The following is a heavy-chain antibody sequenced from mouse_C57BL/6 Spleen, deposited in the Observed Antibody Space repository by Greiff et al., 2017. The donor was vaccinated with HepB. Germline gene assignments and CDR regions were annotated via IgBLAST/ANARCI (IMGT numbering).Heavy chain of an antibody. D-gene: IGHD1-1*01. CDR2: IDPSDSYT. V-gene: IGHV1-69*01. Sequence: QVQLKQPGAELVMPGASVKLSCKASGYTFTSYWMHWVKQRPGQGLEWIGEIDPSDSYTNYNQKFKGKSTLTVDKSSSTADMQLSSLTSEDSAVYYCARGNYYGSSYSFAYWGQGTLVTVSA. CDR1: GYTFTSYW. CDR3: ARGNYYGSSYSFAY. J-gene: IGHJ3*01.